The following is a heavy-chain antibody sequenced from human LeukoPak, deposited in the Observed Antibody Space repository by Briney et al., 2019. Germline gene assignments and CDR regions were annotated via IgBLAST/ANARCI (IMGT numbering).Heavy chain of an antibody. CDR2: ISYDGSNK. D-gene: IGHD4-23*01. Sequence: GRSLRLACAASGFTFSSYGMHWVRQAPGKGLEWVAVISYDGSNKYYADSVKGRFTISRDNSKNTLYLQMNSLRAEDTAVYYCAKDYGGNYGMDVWGQGTTVTVSS. CDR3: AKDYGGNYGMDV. CDR1: GFTFSSYG. V-gene: IGHV3-30*18. J-gene: IGHJ6*02.